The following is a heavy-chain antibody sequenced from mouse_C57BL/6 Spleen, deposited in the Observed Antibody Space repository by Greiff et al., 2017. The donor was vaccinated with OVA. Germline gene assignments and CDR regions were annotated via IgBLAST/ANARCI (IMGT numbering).Heavy chain of an antibody. CDR1: GFNIKDDY. CDR2: IDPENGDT. V-gene: IGHV14-4*01. Sequence: EVQLQQSGAELVRPGASVKLSCTASGFNIKDDYMHWVKQRPEQGLEWIGWIDPENGDTESASKFQGKATITADTSSNTAYLQLSSLTSEDTAVYYCTTYDGYSYYFDYWGQGTTLTVSS. CDR3: TTYDGYSYYFDY. D-gene: IGHD2-3*01. J-gene: IGHJ2*01.